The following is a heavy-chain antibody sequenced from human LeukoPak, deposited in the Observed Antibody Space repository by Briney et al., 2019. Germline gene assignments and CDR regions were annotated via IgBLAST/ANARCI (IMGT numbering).Heavy chain of an antibody. D-gene: IGHD3-10*01. J-gene: IGHJ6*02. CDR1: GFTLSSYA. V-gene: IGHV3-23*01. CDR3: AKDHGLRLLWSRDYYYGMDV. CDR2: ISGSGGST. Sequence: GGSLRLSCAASGFTLSSYAMSWVSQAPGKGLEWVSAISGSGGSTYYADSVKGRFTISRDNSKNTLYLQMNSLRAEDTAVYYCAKDHGLRLLWSRDYYYGMDVWGQGTTVTVSS.